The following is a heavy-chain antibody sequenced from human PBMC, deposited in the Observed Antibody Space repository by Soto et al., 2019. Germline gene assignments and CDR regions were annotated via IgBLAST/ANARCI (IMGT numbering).Heavy chain of an antibody. CDR1: GGSISRGDYY. CDR2: IYYNGAT. D-gene: IGHD3-22*01. V-gene: IGHV4-30-4*01. CDR3: ARDLHDTSGFYYDS. Sequence: SETLSHTCSVSGGSISRGDYYWSWILQPPGKGLEWIGYIYYNGATYYNPSLKRRLTISVDTSKKHFSLKLSSVSDADTAVYFCARDLHDTSGFYYDSWGQGALVTVSS. J-gene: IGHJ4*02.